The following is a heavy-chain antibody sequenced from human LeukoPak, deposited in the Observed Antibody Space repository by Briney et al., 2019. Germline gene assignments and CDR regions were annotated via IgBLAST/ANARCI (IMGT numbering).Heavy chain of an antibody. CDR2: IKGDGST. CDR3: AKALGYSRGSG. V-gene: IGHV3-74*01. D-gene: IGHD6-19*01. Sequence: GGSLRLSCAASGFTLNTYWMHWVRQAPGKGLVWVSRIKGDGSTNYADSVKGRFTISRDNAKNTLYLQMNSLRAEDTAVYYCAKALGYSRGSGWGQGTLVTVSS. CDR1: GFTLNTYW. J-gene: IGHJ4*02.